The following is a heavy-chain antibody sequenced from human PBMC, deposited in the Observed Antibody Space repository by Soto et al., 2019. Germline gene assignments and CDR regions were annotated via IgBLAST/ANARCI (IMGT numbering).Heavy chain of an antibody. CDR2: ISAYSGNT. V-gene: IGHV1-18*01. Sequence: ASVKVSCKASGYTFTSYGISWVRQAPGQGLEWMGWISAYSGNTNYAQKLQGRVTMTTDTSTSTAYMELRSLRSDDTAVYYCAREGRITIFGVVIPPASYYYYYMDVWGKGTTVTVSS. J-gene: IGHJ6*03. D-gene: IGHD3-3*01. CDR3: AREGRITIFGVVIPPASYYYYYMDV. CDR1: GYTFTSYG.